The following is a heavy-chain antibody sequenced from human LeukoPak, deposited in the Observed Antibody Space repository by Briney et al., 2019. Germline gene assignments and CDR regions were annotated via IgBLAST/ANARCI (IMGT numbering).Heavy chain of an antibody. CDR3: ARDSVGGTGHDAFDI. J-gene: IGHJ3*02. Sequence: SETLSLTCTVSGGSINSANYYWGWIRQPPGTGLEWIGSIYYSGSAYYSSSLKSRVTILVDTSKNQFSLKLSSVTAADTAVYYCARDSVGGTGHDAFDIWGQGTMATVSS. D-gene: IGHD1-26*01. CDR1: GGSINSANYY. V-gene: IGHV4-39*07. CDR2: IYYSGSA.